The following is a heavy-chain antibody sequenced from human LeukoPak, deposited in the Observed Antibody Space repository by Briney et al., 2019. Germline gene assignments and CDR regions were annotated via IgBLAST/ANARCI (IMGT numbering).Heavy chain of an antibody. CDR2: VNNDGSST. V-gene: IGHV3-74*01. J-gene: IGHJ4*02. CDR1: GFTFSSYS. Sequence: GGSLRLSCAASGFTFSSYSMNWVRQAPGKGLVWVSRVNNDGSSTTYADSVKGRFTISRDNAKNTIYLQMNSLRAEDTAVYYCARGGWGTGTDYWGQGTLVTVSS. D-gene: IGHD1-1*01. CDR3: ARGGWGTGTDY.